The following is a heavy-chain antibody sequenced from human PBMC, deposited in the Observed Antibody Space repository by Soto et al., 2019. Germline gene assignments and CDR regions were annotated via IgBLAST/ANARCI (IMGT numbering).Heavy chain of an antibody. J-gene: IGHJ4*02. V-gene: IGHV1-3*01. CDR3: ARDLGVGAASDY. CDR2: INAGNGNT. Sequence: QVQLVQSGAEVKKPGASVKVSCKASGYTFTSYAMHWVRQAPGQRLEWMGWINAGNGNTKYSQKFQGRVTITRDTYASTDYMELSSLRSEDTAVYYCARDLGVGAASDYWGQGTLVTVSS. D-gene: IGHD1-26*01. CDR1: GYTFTSYA.